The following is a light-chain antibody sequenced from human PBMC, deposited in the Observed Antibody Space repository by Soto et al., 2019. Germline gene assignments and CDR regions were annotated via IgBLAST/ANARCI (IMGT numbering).Light chain of an antibody. Sequence: EIVLTQSPGTLSLSPGERATLSCRASQSVSSNFLAWYQQKPGQAPRLLIYGASSRATGIPDRFSGSGSGTDFTLTISILEPEDFGVYYCQQYGSSPPWTFGQGTKVQIQ. J-gene: IGKJ1*01. CDR2: GAS. V-gene: IGKV3-20*01. CDR1: QSVSSNF. CDR3: QQYGSSPPWT.